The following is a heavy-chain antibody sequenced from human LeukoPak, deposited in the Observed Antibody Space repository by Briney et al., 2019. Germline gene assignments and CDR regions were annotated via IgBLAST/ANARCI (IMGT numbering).Heavy chain of an antibody. Sequence: ASETLSLTCAVYGGSFSGYYWSWIRQPPGKGLEWIGEINHSGSTNYNPSLKSRVTLSVDTSKNQFSLKLSSVTAADTAVYYCAIVVGQWLVLGLDYWGQGTLVTVSS. CDR1: GGSFSGYY. J-gene: IGHJ4*02. D-gene: IGHD6-19*01. CDR2: INHSGST. V-gene: IGHV4-34*01. CDR3: AIVVGQWLVLGLDY.